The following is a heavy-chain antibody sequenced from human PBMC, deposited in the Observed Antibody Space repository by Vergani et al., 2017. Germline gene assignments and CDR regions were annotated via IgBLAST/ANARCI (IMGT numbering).Heavy chain of an antibody. V-gene: IGHV3-30*18. J-gene: IGHJ4*02. D-gene: IGHD7-27*01. CDR3: AKDGEAY. Sequence: QVQLVESGGGVVQPGRSLRLSCAASGFTFSSYGMHWVRQAPGKGLEWVAVISYDGSNKYYADSVKGRFTISRDNSKNTLYLQMNSLRAEDTAVYYCAKDGEAYWGQGTLVTVSS. CDR1: GFTFSSYG. CDR2: ISYDGSNK.